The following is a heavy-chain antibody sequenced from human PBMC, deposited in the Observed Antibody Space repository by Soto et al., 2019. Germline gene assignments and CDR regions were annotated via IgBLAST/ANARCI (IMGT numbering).Heavy chain of an antibody. D-gene: IGHD3-10*01. CDR3: ASDGRNYYGLHYYYYGMDV. CDR2: IKQDGSEK. Sequence: EVQLVESGGGLVQPGGSLRLSCAASGFTFSSYWMSWVRQAPGKGLEWVANIKQDGSEKYYVDSVKGRFTISRDNAKNSLYLQMNSLRAEDTAVYYCASDGRNYYGLHYYYYGMDVWGQGTTVTVSS. J-gene: IGHJ6*02. CDR1: GFTFSSYW. V-gene: IGHV3-7*05.